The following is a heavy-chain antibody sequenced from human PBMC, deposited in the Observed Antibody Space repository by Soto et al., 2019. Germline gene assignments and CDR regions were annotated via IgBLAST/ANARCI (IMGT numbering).Heavy chain of an antibody. V-gene: IGHV3-33*01. D-gene: IGHD1-1*01. J-gene: IGHJ6*02. CDR3: ARDVLPGADVGYGMDV. Sequence: PGGSLRLSCAASGVTFSSYGMHWVRQAPGKGLEWVAVIWYDGSNKYYADSVKGRFTISRDNSKNTLYLQMNSLRAEDTAVYYCARDVLPGADVGYGMDVWGQGTTVTVPS. CDR2: IWYDGSNK. CDR1: GVTFSSYG.